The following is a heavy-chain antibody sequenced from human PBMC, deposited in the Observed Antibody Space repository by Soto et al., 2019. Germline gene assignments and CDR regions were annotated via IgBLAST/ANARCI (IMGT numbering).Heavy chain of an antibody. D-gene: IGHD3-3*01. Sequence: SGKVSCKACRGTFSSYAISLVRQAPGQGLEWMGGIIPIFGTANYAQRFQGRVTITSDESTSTAYMELRSLRSEDTAVYCCARVGVLRFLEWLHWFDPWGQGTLFTVSS. CDR1: RGTFSSYA. V-gene: IGHV1-69*13. CDR2: IIPIFGTA. CDR3: ARVGVLRFLEWLHWFDP. J-gene: IGHJ5*02.